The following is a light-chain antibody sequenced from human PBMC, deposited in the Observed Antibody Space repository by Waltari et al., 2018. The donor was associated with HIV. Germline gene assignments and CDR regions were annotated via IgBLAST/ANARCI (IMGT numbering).Light chain of an antibody. Sequence: DIQMTQSPSSLSASVGDRVTITCRASQSISSYLNWYQQKPGKAPKLLIYAASSLQSGVPSRFSVSGSGTDFTLTISSLQPEDFATYYCQQSYSTLSRTFGQGTKLEIK. CDR2: AAS. J-gene: IGKJ2*02. CDR3: QQSYSTLSRT. CDR1: QSISSY. V-gene: IGKV1-39*01.